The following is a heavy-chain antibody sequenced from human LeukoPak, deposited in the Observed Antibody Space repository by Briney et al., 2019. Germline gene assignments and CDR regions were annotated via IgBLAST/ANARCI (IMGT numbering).Heavy chain of an antibody. CDR1: VYTFTGYY. D-gene: IGHD4-11*01. V-gene: IGHV1-2*02. CDR3: ARYDYSNLDLAEYFQH. CDR2: INPKSGGT. Sequence: ASVNVSCKASVYTFTGYYMHWVGQAPGQGLEWMGWINPKSGGTNLAQKFQDRITMTRDTSISTAYMELSRLRSDDTAVYYCARYDYSNLDLAEYFQHWGQGTLVTVSS. J-gene: IGHJ1*01.